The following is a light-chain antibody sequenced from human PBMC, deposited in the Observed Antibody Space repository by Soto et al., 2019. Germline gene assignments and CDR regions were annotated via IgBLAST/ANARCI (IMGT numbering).Light chain of an antibody. CDR1: QSVRSN. V-gene: IGKV3-15*01. CDR3: QQYNNRPPWT. J-gene: IGKJ1*01. CDR2: DAS. Sequence: EIVMTQSPVTLSVSPGERATLSCRASQSVRSNLAWYQQKPGQAPRLLMYDASTRATGIPARFSGSGSGTEFTLTISSLQSEDFAVYYCQQYNNRPPWTFGQGTKVDIK.